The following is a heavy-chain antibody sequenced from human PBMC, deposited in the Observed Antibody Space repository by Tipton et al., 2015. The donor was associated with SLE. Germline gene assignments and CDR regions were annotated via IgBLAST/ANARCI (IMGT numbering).Heavy chain of an antibody. D-gene: IGHD3-10*01. CDR2: IYYSGST. J-gene: IGHJ6*03. Sequence: TLSLTCTVSGGSISSGDYYWGWIRQPPGKGLEWIGYIYYSGSTYYNPSLKSRVTISVDTSKNQFSLKLSPVTAADTAVYYCARASRELKRGYYMDVWGKGTTVTVSS. V-gene: IGHV4-30-4*01. CDR3: ARASRELKRGYYMDV. CDR1: GGSISSGDYY.